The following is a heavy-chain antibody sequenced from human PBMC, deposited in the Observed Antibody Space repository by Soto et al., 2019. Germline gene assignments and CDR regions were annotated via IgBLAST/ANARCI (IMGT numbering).Heavy chain of an antibody. CDR3: AIRPLVPAAIDYYYYGMDV. V-gene: IGHV3-23*01. Sequence: HPGGSLRLSCAASGFTFSSYAMSWVRQAPGKGLEWVSAISGSGGSTYYADSVKGRFTISRDNSKNTLYLQMNSLRAEDTAVYYCAIRPLVPAAIDYYYYGMDVWGQGTTVTVSS. D-gene: IGHD2-2*01. J-gene: IGHJ6*02. CDR1: GFTFSSYA. CDR2: ISGSGGST.